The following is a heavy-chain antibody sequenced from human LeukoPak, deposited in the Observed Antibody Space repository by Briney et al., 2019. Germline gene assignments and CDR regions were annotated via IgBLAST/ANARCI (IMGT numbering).Heavy chain of an antibody. Sequence: GRSLRLSCTASGFTFGDYAMSWVRQAPGKGLEWVGFIRSKAYGGTTEYAASVKGRFTISRDDSKSIAYLQMNILKTEDTAVYYCTRDTPKIRGDYWGQGTLVTVSS. CDR2: IRSKAYGGTT. J-gene: IGHJ4*02. V-gene: IGHV3-49*04. CDR3: TRDTPKIRGDY. CDR1: GFTFGDYA.